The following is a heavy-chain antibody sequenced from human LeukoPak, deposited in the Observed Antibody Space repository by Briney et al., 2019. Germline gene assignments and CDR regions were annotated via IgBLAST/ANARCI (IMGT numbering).Heavy chain of an antibody. CDR1: GFTFSSYW. Sequence: GESLRLSCAASGFTFSSYWMSWARQAPGKGLEWVANIKGDGSEKYYVDSVKGRFTISRDNAKNSLYLQMNSLRAEDTAVYYCASPAKYSDTWYFDYWGQGTLVTVSS. CDR3: ASPAKYSDTWYFDY. D-gene: IGHD6-6*01. J-gene: IGHJ4*02. CDR2: IKGDGSEK. V-gene: IGHV3-7*01.